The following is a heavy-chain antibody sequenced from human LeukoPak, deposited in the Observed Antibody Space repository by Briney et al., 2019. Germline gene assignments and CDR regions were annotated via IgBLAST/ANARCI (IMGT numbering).Heavy chain of an antibody. Sequence: PSETLSLTCAVYGGSFSGYYWSWIRQPPGKGLEWIGEINHSGSTNYNPSLKSRVTISVDTSKNQFSLKLSSVTAADTAVYYCARASMVRGKTLDYWGQETLVTVSS. CDR1: GGSFSGYY. V-gene: IGHV4-34*01. J-gene: IGHJ4*02. CDR2: INHSGST. CDR3: ARASMVRGKTLDY. D-gene: IGHD3-10*01.